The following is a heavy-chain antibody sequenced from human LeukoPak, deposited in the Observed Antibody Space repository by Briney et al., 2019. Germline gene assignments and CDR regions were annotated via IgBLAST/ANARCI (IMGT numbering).Heavy chain of an antibody. CDR1: GFTFSNYA. D-gene: IGHD3-10*01. Sequence: RSGGSLILSCAASGFTFSNYAFYWVRQAPGKGLEWVALISYDGSNNYYADSVKGRFTISRDNSKNTLYLQVNSLRSEDTAVYYCARAGDYGSGSFFRWRHSDYWGQGTLVTVSS. V-gene: IGHV3-30-3*01. J-gene: IGHJ4*02. CDR3: ARAGDYGSGSFFRWRHSDY. CDR2: ISYDGSNN.